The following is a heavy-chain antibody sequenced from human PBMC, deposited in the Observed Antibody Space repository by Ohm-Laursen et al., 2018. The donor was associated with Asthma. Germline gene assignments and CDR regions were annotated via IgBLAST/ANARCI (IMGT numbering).Heavy chain of an antibody. CDR1: GYTFSRYS. Sequence: SFRLSCAASGYTFSRYSIHWVRQVPGKGLEWVASISTASTFIYYADSVRGRFTTSRDNAKNSVYLQMNSLRAEDTALYYCARIGPEWELPGREYSLHHWGQGTQVTVSS. CDR3: ARIGPEWELPGREYSLHH. CDR2: ISTASTFI. J-gene: IGHJ1*01. V-gene: IGHV3-21*01. D-gene: IGHD1-26*01.